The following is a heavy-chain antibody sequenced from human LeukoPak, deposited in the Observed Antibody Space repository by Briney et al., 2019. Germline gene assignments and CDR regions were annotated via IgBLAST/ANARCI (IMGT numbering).Heavy chain of an antibody. V-gene: IGHV4-59*01. CDR1: GGSISSYY. J-gene: IGHJ3*02. CDR2: IYYSGST. CDR3: ARDVSPHAFDI. Sequence: SETLSLTCTVSGGSISSYYWSWMRQPPGKGLEWIGHIYYSGSTNYNPSLKSRVTISVDTTKNQFSLQLSSVTAADTAVYYCARDVSPHAFDIWGEETMVTVSS.